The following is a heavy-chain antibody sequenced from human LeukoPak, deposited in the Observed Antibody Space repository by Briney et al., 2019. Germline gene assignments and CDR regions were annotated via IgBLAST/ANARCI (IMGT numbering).Heavy chain of an antibody. D-gene: IGHD2-2*01. Sequence: ASVKVSCKASGYTFTSYGISWVRQAPGQGLEWMGWVSAYNGNTNYAQKLQGRVTMTTDTSTSTAYMELRSLRSDDTAVYYCARVDIVVVPAATGTFYFDYWGQGTLVTVSS. CDR1: GYTFTSYG. CDR2: VSAYNGNT. CDR3: ARVDIVVVPAATGTFYFDY. J-gene: IGHJ4*02. V-gene: IGHV1-18*01.